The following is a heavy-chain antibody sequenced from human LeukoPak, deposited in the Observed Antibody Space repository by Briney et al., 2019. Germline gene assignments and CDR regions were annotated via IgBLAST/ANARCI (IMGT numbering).Heavy chain of an antibody. CDR1: GGSFRGYY. Sequence: PSETLSLTCAVYGGSFRGYYWSWIRQPPGKGREGIGSIYYTGNTYYNPSLKSRVTISVDTYKKEVSLKVTSVTAADTAIYYCARHLSSVGVAGITTMIDSWGQGTLVSVSA. J-gene: IGHJ4*02. D-gene: IGHD3-3*01. CDR3: ARHLSSVGVAGITTMIDS. CDR2: IYYTGNT. V-gene: IGHV4-34*01.